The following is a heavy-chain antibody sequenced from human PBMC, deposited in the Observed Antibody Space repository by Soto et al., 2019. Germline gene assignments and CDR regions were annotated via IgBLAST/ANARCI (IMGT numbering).Heavy chain of an antibody. J-gene: IGHJ6*02. V-gene: IGHV4-34*01. Sequence: QVQLQQWGAGLLKPSETLSLTCAVYGGSFSGYYWSWIRQPPGKGLEWIGEINHSGSTNYNPSLKSRVTISVETSKDQFPLKLSYVTAADTAVYYGASDSSSWYGPVYYYCGMDVWGQGTTVSVSS. CDR1: GGSFSGYY. CDR2: INHSGST. D-gene: IGHD6-13*01. CDR3: ASDSSSWYGPVYYYCGMDV.